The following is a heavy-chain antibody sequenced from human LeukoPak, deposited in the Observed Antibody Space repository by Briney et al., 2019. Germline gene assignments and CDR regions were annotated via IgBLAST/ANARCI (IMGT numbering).Heavy chain of an antibody. CDR3: ARVETGSTILAFDI. Sequence: SQTLSLTCAISGDSVSSNSAAWNWIRQSPSRGLEWLGRTYYRSKWYNDYTASVKSRITINPDTSKNQFSLQLNSVTPEDTAVYYCARVETGSTILAFDIWGQGTMVTVSS. D-gene: IGHD1-7*01. CDR1: GDSVSSNSAA. CDR2: TYYRSKWYN. V-gene: IGHV6-1*01. J-gene: IGHJ3*02.